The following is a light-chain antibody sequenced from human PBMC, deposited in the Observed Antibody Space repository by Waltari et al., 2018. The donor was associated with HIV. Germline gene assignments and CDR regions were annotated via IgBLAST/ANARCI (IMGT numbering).Light chain of an antibody. V-gene: IGLV1-44*01. CDR2: KND. CDR1: SSNIGSNI. Sequence: QSVLTQPPSASGPPGQRVTISCSGSSSNIGSNIVNWYQQFPGTAPKVLIYKNDQRPSGVPDRFSGSKSGTSASLAISGLQSEDEADYYCAAWDDSLNGPNWVFGGGTKLTVL. CDR3: AAWDDSLNGPNWV. J-gene: IGLJ3*02.